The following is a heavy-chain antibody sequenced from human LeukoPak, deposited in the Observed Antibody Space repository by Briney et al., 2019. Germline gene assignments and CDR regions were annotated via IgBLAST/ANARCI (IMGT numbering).Heavy chain of an antibody. V-gene: IGHV1-18*01. D-gene: IGHD3-22*01. J-gene: IGHJ1*01. CDR2: ISAYNGNT. CDR1: GYTFTSYG. Sequence: ASVKVSCKASGYTFTSYGISWVRQAPGQGLEWMGWISAYNGNTNYAQKLQGRVTMTTDTSTSTAYMELRSLRSDDTAVYYCARISLVYYDSSGYFSPSAEYFQHWGQGTLVTVSS. CDR3: ARISLVYYDSSGYFSPSAEYFQH.